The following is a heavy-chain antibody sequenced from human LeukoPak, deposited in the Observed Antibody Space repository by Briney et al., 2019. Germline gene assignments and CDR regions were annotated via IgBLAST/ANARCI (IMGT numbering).Heavy chain of an antibody. V-gene: IGHV3-15*01. D-gene: IGHD1-1*01. Sequence: PGGSLRLSCAASGFTFSNAWMSWVRQAPGKGLEWVGRIKKKTDGETTDCAAPVKGRFTISRDDSKNTLYLEMNSLKSDDTAVYYCAAGTGTSDFDYWGQGTLVTVSS. CDR1: GFTFSNAW. J-gene: IGHJ4*02. CDR3: AAGTGTSDFDY. CDR2: IKKKTDGETT.